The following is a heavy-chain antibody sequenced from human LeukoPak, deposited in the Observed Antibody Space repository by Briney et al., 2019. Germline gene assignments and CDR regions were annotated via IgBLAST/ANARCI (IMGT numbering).Heavy chain of an antibody. Sequence: SETLSLTCTVSGGSISSYYWSWIRQPAGKGLEWIGRIYTSGSTNYNPSLKSRVTISVDTSKNQFSLKLSSVTAADAAVYYCARASSISWSSGWFDPWGQGTLVTVSS. J-gene: IGHJ5*02. CDR1: GGSISSYY. V-gene: IGHV4-4*07. CDR2: IYTSGST. D-gene: IGHD6-13*01. CDR3: ARASSISWSSGWFDP.